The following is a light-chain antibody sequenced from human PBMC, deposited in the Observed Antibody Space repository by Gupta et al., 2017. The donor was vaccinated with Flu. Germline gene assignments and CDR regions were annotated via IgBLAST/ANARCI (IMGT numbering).Light chain of an antibody. CDR3: QHLHSYPHR. J-gene: IGKJ2*03. Sequence: DIQLTQSPSFLSASLGDRVTITCRASQGIRSELAWYQQKPGKAPKLLIFSASTLQSGDPSRFSGSGSGTEFTLTISSLQPEDFATYYCQHLHSYPHRFGQGTNLEIK. CDR1: QGIRSE. CDR2: SAS. V-gene: IGKV1-9*01.